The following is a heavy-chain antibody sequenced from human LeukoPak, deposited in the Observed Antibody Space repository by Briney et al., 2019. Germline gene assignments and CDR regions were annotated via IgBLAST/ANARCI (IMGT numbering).Heavy chain of an antibody. CDR2: IYHSGST. J-gene: IGHJ4*02. CDR3: ARNNLYSSSWSFDY. D-gene: IGHD6-13*01. Sequence: PSETLSLTCTVSGGSISSGGYYWSWIRQPPGKGLEWIGYIYHSGSTYYNPSLKSRVTISVDRSKNQFSLKLSSVTAADTAVYYCARNNLYSSSWSFDYWGQGTLVTVSS. CDR1: GGSISSGGYY. V-gene: IGHV4-30-2*01.